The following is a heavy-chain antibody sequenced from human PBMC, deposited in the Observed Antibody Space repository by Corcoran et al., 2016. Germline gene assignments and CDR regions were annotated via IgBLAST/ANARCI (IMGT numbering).Heavy chain of an antibody. CDR1: GGSFSGYY. V-gene: IGHV4-34*01. Sequence: QVQLQQWGAGLLKPSETLSLTCAVYGGSFSGYYWSWIRQPPGKGLEWIGEINHSGSTNYNPSLKSRVTISVDTSKNQFSLKLSSVTAADTAVYYCARGLPSVAGRRGWFDPWGQGTLVTVSS. J-gene: IGHJ5*02. D-gene: IGHD6-19*01. CDR2: INHSGST. CDR3: ARGLPSVAGRRGWFDP.